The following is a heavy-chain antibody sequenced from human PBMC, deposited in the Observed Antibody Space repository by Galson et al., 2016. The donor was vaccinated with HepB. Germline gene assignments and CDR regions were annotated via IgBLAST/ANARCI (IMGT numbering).Heavy chain of an antibody. Sequence: LEWVSSISSGSSYIYYAASVKGRFTISRDNVKKSLYLQMNSLRPEDTAVYYCARVREQQLLDAFDIWGQGTMVTVSS. J-gene: IGHJ3*02. V-gene: IGHV3-21*01. CDR2: ISSGSSYI. CDR3: ARVREQQLLDAFDI. D-gene: IGHD6-13*01.